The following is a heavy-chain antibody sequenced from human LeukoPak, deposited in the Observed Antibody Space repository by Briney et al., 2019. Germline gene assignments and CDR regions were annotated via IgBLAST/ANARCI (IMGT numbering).Heavy chain of an antibody. CDR2: INPSGGST. CDR3: ARETYYYDSSGYYLPGDY. CDR1: GYTFTSYY. Sequence: ASVKVSCKAFGYTFTSYYMHWVRQAPGQGLEWMGIINPSGGSTSYAQKFQGRVTMTRDTSTSTVYMELSSLRSEDTAVYYCARETYYYDSSGYYLPGDYWGQGTLVTVSS. V-gene: IGHV1-46*01. J-gene: IGHJ4*02. D-gene: IGHD3-22*01.